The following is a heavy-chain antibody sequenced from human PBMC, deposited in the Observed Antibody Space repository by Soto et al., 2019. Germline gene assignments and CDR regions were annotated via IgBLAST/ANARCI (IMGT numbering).Heavy chain of an antibody. D-gene: IGHD3-10*01. V-gene: IGHV3-23*01. Sequence: EVKLLESGGGLVQPGGSLRLSCAASRFTFSSYAMSWVRQAPGKGLEWVSIISGTDGTTYYADSVKGRFTISRDSFKNTLYLQMNSLRAEDTAVYYCVKPSGSGTYYAAFDMWGQGTTVTVSS. CDR1: RFTFSSYA. CDR2: ISGTDGTT. J-gene: IGHJ3*02. CDR3: VKPSGSGTYYAAFDM.